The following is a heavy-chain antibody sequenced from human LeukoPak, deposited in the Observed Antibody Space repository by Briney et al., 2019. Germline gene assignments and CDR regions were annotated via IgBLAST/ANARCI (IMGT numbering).Heavy chain of an antibody. CDR1: GYTFTSYG. CDR2: ISAYNGNT. D-gene: IGHD5-24*01. Sequence: ASVKVSCKASGYTFTSYGISWVRQAPGQGLEWMGWISAYNGNTNYAQKLQGRVTMTTDTSTSTAYMELRSLRSDDTAVYYCARDSSASRWSKPFPYFDYWGQGTLVTVSS. J-gene: IGHJ4*02. CDR3: ARDSSASRWSKPFPYFDY. V-gene: IGHV1-18*04.